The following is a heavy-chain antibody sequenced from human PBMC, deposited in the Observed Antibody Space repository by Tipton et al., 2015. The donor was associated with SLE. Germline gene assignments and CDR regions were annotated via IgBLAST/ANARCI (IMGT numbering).Heavy chain of an antibody. V-gene: IGHV4-39*07. Sequence: TLSLTCNVSGGSIYSSISFWAWIRQPPGKGLEWIASISSSGSTDHNPSLRSRVSISLDTSKNQFSLRLTSATAADTAVYYCARRGRSAWFPGVWGQGTLVTVSS. D-gene: IGHD3-10*01. CDR2: ISSSGST. CDR3: ARRGRSAWFPGV. J-gene: IGHJ4*02. CDR1: GGSIYSSISF.